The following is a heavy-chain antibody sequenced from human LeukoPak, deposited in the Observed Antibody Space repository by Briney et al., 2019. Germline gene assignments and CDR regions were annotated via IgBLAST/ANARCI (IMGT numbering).Heavy chain of an antibody. D-gene: IGHD4-23*01. CDR3: ARATYDGGFDI. CDR1: GFTFSSYW. CDR2: INSDGSST. V-gene: IGHV3-74*01. J-gene: IGHJ3*02. Sequence: GGSLRLSCAASGFTFSSYWMHWVRQAPGKGLVWVSRINSDGSSTIYADSVKGRFSISRDNAKNTLDLQMNGLRAEDTAVYYCARATYDGGFDIWGQGTMVTVSS.